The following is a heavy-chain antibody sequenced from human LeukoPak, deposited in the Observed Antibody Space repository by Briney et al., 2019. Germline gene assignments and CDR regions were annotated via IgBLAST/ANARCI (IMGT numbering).Heavy chain of an antibody. Sequence: PGGSLRLSCAASGFTFSNYWMSWVRQAPGKGLEWVANIKQDGSVKYYVDSVKGRFTISRDNAKNSLYLQMDSLRAEDTAVYYCARDLPSPWGQGTRVTVSS. V-gene: IGHV3-7*01. CDR1: GFTFSNYW. J-gene: IGHJ5*02. CDR3: ARDLPSP. CDR2: IKQDGSVK.